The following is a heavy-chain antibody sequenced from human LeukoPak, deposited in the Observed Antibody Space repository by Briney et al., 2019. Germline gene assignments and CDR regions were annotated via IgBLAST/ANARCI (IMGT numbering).Heavy chain of an antibody. J-gene: IGHJ4*02. D-gene: IGHD1-26*01. Sequence: SETLSLTCTVSGGSISSGDYYWSWIRQPPGKGLEWIGYIYYSGSTYYNPSLKSRVTISVDTSKNQFSLKLSSVTAADTAVYYCAREEAVVGGFDYWGQGTLVTVSS. CDR3: AREEAVVGGFDY. V-gene: IGHV4-30-4*08. CDR1: GGSISSGDYY. CDR2: IYYSGST.